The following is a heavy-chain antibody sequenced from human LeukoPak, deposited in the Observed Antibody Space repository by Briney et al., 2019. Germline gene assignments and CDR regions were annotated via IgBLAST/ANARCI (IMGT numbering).Heavy chain of an antibody. CDR1: GGSISSYY. J-gene: IGHJ4*02. Sequence: PSETLSLTCTVSGGSISSYYWSWIRQPPGKGLEWIGEINHSGSTNYNPSLKSRVTISVDTSKNQFSLKLSSVTAADTAVYYCARRGSRMDLYFDYWGQGTLVTVSS. CDR3: ARRGSRMDLYFDY. D-gene: IGHD2-2*03. V-gene: IGHV4-34*01. CDR2: INHSGST.